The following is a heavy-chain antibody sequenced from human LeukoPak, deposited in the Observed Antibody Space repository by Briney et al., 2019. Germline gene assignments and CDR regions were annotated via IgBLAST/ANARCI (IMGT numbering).Heavy chain of an antibody. Sequence: PGGSLRLSCAASRFTFSSYAMHWVRQAPGKGLEWVAVISYDGSNKDYAYSVKGRFTMSRENSKNTLYLQMNSLRAEDTAVYYCARDTMVRGASPPDYYYGMDVWGRGTTVTVS. V-gene: IGHV3-30-3*01. CDR3: ARDTMVRGASPPDYYYGMDV. D-gene: IGHD3-10*01. CDR1: RFTFSSYA. J-gene: IGHJ6*02. CDR2: ISYDGSNK.